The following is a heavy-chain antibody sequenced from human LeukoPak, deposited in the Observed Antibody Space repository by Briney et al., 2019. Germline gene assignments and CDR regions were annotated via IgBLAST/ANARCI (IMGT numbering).Heavy chain of an antibody. J-gene: IGHJ4*02. V-gene: IGHV3-23*01. D-gene: IGHD3-16*01. CDR3: ARDLGPTYCILDY. CDR2: ISRSGST. CDR1: GFTISSYA. Sequence: PGGSLRLSCAASGFTISSYAMHWVRQTPGKGLEWLSYISRSGSTYYADSVKGRFTISRDNSKNTLYLQMNSLRAEDTAVYYCARDLGPTYCILDYWGQGTLVTVSS.